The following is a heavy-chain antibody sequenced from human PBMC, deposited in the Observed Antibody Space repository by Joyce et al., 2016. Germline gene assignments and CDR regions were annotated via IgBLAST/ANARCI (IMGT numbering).Heavy chain of an antibody. V-gene: IGHV4-59*01. CDR2: IYYSRNT. Sequence: QVQLQESGPRLVKPSETLSLTCTFSGGSIGFYYWNWIRQSPGKGLEWIGNIYYSRNTNYNPSLKSRLTISVDIPKNQFSLNLSSVTPADTAVYYCARAIYSNNYRHNWFDSWGQGTLVTVSS. CDR3: ARAIYSNNYRHNWFDS. CDR1: GGSIGFYY. D-gene: IGHD4-11*01. J-gene: IGHJ5*01.